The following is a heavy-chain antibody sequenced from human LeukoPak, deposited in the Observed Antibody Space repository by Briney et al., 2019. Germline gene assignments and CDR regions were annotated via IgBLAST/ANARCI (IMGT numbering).Heavy chain of an antibody. CDR3: ASVGLDGDPGDEFDY. CDR1: GFTFSSYE. D-gene: IGHD4-17*01. Sequence: PGGSLRLSCAASGFTFSSYEMNWVRRAPGKGLEWVSYISSSGSTIYYADSVKGRFTISRDNAKNSLYLQMNSLRAEDTAVYYCASVGLDGDPGDEFDYWGQGTLVTVSS. J-gene: IGHJ4*02. V-gene: IGHV3-48*03. CDR2: ISSSGSTI.